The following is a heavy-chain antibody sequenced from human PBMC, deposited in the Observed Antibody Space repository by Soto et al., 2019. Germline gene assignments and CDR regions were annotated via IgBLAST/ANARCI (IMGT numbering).Heavy chain of an antibody. J-gene: IGHJ3*02. CDR1: GFTFSSYS. CDR2: ISSSSTI. V-gene: IGHV3-48*04. Sequence: GGSLRLSCAASGFTFSSYSMNWVRQAPGKGLEWVSYISSSSTIYYADSVKGRFTISRDNAKNSLYLQMNSLRAEDTAGYYCARDLNEDYYDSSANAFDIWGQGTMVTVSS. D-gene: IGHD3-22*01. CDR3: ARDLNEDYYDSSANAFDI.